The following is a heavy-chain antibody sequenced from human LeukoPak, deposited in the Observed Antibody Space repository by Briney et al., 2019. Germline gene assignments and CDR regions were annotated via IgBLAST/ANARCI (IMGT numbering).Heavy chain of an antibody. Sequence: GGSLRLSCTASGFXFSRYIINWVRQAPGKGLEWISYISRSSSTIHYADSVKGRFTISRENAEKSLDLQMNSLRDEDTAVYYCASHYFGSRGSYAEYFEHWGQGALVIVSS. J-gene: IGHJ1*01. CDR2: ISRSSSTI. V-gene: IGHV3-48*02. CDR1: GFXFSRYI. D-gene: IGHD3-22*01. CDR3: ASHYFGSRGSYAEYFEH.